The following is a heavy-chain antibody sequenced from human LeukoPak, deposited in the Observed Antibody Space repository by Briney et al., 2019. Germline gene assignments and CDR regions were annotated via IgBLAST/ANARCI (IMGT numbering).Heavy chain of an antibody. Sequence: ASVKVSCKASGYTFTDYFFHWVRQAPGQGLERMGWINPNSGGTKYAQKFQGRVTVTRDTSINTAYMELRSLRSDDTAVYYCTRRDTTMVSFDYWGQGTLVTVSS. CDR1: GYTFTDYF. J-gene: IGHJ4*02. CDR3: TRRDTTMVSFDY. CDR2: INPNSGGT. D-gene: IGHD5-18*01. V-gene: IGHV1-2*02.